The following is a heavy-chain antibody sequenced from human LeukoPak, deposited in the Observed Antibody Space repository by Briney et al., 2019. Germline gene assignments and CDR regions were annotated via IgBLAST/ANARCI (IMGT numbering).Heavy chain of an antibody. D-gene: IGHD1-7*01. CDR1: GGPISSYY. V-gene: IGHV4-4*07. CDR2: VHSSRGS. CDR3: ARENWNYGEDF. Sequence: SETLSLTCTVSGGPISSYYWSWIRQPAGKGLEWIGRVHSSRGSNYNPSLKSRVTMSVDTSKNQVSLKLIAVTAADTAVYYCARENWNYGEDFWGQGALVTVSS. J-gene: IGHJ4*02.